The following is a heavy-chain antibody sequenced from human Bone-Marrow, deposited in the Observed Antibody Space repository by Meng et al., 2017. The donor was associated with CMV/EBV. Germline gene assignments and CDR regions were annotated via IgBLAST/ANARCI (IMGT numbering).Heavy chain of an antibody. CDR1: GGSTSSYY. CDR3: ASVGRGTFDY. D-gene: IGHD1-26*01. J-gene: IGHJ4*02. V-gene: IGHV4-59*01. CDR2: IYYSGST. Sequence: SETLSLTCTVSGGSTSSYYWSWIRQPPGKGLEWIGYIYYSGSTNYNPSLKSRVTISVDTSKNQFSLKLSSVTAADTAVYYCASVGRGTFDYWGQGTLVTVSS.